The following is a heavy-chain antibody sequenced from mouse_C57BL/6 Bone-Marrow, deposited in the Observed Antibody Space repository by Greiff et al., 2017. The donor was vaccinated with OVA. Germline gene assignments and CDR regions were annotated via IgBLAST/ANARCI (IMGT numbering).Heavy chain of an antibody. CDR2: ISYDGSN. CDR3: ARGRLRRPHWYFDV. D-gene: IGHD2-4*01. CDR1: GYSITSGYY. J-gene: IGHJ1*03. V-gene: IGHV3-6*01. Sequence: EVKLVESGPGLVKPSQSLSLTCSVTGYSITSGYYWNWIRQFPGNKLEWMGYISYDGSNNYNPSLKNRISITRDTSKNQFFLKLNSVTTEDTATYYCARGRLRRPHWYFDVWGTGTTVTVSS.